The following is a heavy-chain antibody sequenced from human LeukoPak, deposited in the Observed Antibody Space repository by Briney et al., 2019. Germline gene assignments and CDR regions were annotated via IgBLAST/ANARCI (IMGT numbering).Heavy chain of an antibody. CDR2: ISYDGSNK. CDR3: ARGYTYYDYVWGSYRYTRGMDV. V-gene: IGHV3-30*04. CDR1: GFTFSSYA. J-gene: IGHJ6*04. D-gene: IGHD3-16*02. Sequence: PGGSLRLSCAASGFTFSSYAMHWVRQAPGKGLEWVAVISYDGSNKYYADSVKGRFTISRDNSKNTLYLQMNSLRAEDTAVYYCARGYTYYDYVWGSYRYTRGMDVWGKGTTVTVSS.